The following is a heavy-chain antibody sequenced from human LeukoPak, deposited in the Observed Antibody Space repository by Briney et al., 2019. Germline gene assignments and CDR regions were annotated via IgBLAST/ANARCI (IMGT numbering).Heavy chain of an antibody. CDR2: INPNSGGT. CDR1: GYTFTGYY. CDR3: ATIFGVVMSFFDY. D-gene: IGHD3-3*01. V-gene: IGHV1-2*02. Sequence: GASVKVSCKASGYTFTGYYMHWVRQAPGQGLEWMGWINPNSGGTNYAQKFQGRVTMTRDTSISTAYMELSRLRSDDTAVYYCATIFGVVMSFFDYWGQGTLVTVSS. J-gene: IGHJ4*02.